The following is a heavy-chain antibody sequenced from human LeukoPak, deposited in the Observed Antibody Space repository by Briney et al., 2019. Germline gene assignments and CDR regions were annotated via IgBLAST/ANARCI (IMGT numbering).Heavy chain of an antibody. V-gene: IGHV3-30*04. CDR1: GFTFSSHA. J-gene: IGHJ4*02. Sequence: PGRSLRLSCAASGFTFSSHAMHWVRQAPGKGLEWVAVISYDGSNKYYADSVKGRFTISRDNSKKTLYLQMNSLRAEDTAVYYCARDKYSFGNYFDYWGQGTLVTVSS. CDR3: ARDKYSFGNYFDY. D-gene: IGHD5-18*01. CDR2: ISYDGSNK.